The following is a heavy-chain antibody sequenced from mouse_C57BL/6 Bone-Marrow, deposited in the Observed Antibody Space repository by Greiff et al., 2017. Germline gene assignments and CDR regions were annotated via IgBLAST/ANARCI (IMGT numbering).Heavy chain of an antibody. V-gene: IGHV5-9-1*02. CDR1: GFTFSSYA. Sequence: EVQGVESGEGLVKPGGSLKLSCAASGFTFSSYAMSWVRQTPEKRLEWVAYISSGGDYIYYADTVKGRFTISRDNARNTRYLQMSSLKSEDTAMYYCTRDTTVVYWYFDVWGTGTTVTVSS. D-gene: IGHD1-1*01. J-gene: IGHJ1*03. CDR3: TRDTTVVYWYFDV. CDR2: ISSGGDYI.